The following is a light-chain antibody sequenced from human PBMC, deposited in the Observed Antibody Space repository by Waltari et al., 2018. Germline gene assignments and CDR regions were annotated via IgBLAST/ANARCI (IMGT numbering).Light chain of an antibody. CDR1: QSISNW. V-gene: IGKV1-5*03. J-gene: IGKJ1*01. CDR3: QQYNSYPWT. Sequence: DIQMTQSPSTLSASVGDRVTITCRASQSISNWLAWYQQKPGKAPKPLIYKASSLESGVPSRFSDSGSGTEFTLTISSLQPDDFATYYCQQYNSYPWTFGQGTKVEIK. CDR2: KAS.